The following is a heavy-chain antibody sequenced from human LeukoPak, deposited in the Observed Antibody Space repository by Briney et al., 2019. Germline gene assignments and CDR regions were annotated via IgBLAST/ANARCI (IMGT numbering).Heavy chain of an antibody. CDR3: AKGYSSGWYRHDAFDI. CDR2: ISGSGGST. J-gene: IGHJ3*02. V-gene: IGHV3-23*01. D-gene: IGHD6-19*01. Sequence: GGSLRLSCAASGFTFSSYAMSWVRQAPGKGLEWVSAISGSGGSTYYADSVKGRFTISRDNSKNTLYLQMNSLRAEDTAVYYCAKGYSSGWYRHDAFDIWGQGTMVTVSS. CDR1: GFTFSSYA.